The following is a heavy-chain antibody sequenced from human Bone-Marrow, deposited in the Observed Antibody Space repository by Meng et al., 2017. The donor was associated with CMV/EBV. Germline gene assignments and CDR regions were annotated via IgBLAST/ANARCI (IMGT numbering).Heavy chain of an antibody. J-gene: IGHJ4*02. CDR1: GYFISSGYY. V-gene: IGHV4-38-2*02. CDR2: MYHSGST. Sequence: SETLSLTCTVSGYFISSGYYWGWIRQPPGKGLEWIGSMYHSGSTYYNPSLKSRVTISVDTSKNQFSLKLSSVTAADTAVYYCARGPIAARHFDYWGQGTLVTVSS. D-gene: IGHD6-13*01. CDR3: ARGPIAARHFDY.